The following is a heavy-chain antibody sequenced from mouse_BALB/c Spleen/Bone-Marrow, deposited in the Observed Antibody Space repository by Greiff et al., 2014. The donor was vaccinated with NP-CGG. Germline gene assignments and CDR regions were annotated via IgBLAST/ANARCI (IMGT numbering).Heavy chain of an antibody. CDR2: IDPETGGT. Sequence: VQLQQSGAELVRPGASVTLSCKASGYTFTDYEMHWVKQTPVHGLGWIGAIDPETGGTAYNQKFKGKATLTADKSSSTAYMELRSLTSEDSAVYYCTRDGSSRWYFDVWGAGTTVTVSS. CDR3: TRDGSSRWYFDV. D-gene: IGHD1-1*01. V-gene: IGHV1-15*01. CDR1: GYTFTDYE. J-gene: IGHJ1*01.